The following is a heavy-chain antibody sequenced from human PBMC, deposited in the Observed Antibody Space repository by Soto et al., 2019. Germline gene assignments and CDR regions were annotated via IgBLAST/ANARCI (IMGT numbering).Heavy chain of an antibody. CDR2: INSEGSST. Sequence: EVQLVESGGGLVQPGGSLRLSCAASVFTFSSYWMHWVRQAPGKGLVWVSRINSEGSSTSYADSVKGRFTISRDNAKNTTYRQMNSLRAEDTAVYYCAREDRWLHLRNAFDLWGQGTMVTVSS. CDR1: VFTFSSYW. CDR3: AREDRWLHLRNAFDL. D-gene: IGHD5-12*01. V-gene: IGHV3-74*01. J-gene: IGHJ3*01.